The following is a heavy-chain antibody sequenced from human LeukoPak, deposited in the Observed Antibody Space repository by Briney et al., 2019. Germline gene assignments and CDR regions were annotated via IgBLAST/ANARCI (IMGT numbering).Heavy chain of an antibody. D-gene: IGHD2-8*01. Sequence: GIINPSGGSTSYAQKFQGRVTMTRDTSTSTVYMELSSLRSEDTAVYYCARQWSGGVVDYWGQGTLVTVSS. CDR2: INPSGGST. J-gene: IGHJ4*02. CDR3: ARQWSGGVVDY. V-gene: IGHV1-46*01.